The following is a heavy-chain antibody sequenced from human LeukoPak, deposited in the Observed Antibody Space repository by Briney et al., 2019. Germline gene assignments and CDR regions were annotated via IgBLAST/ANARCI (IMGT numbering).Heavy chain of an antibody. CDR2: ISGSGGST. CDR3: AKDAGRYSSSWYINSYYFDY. J-gene: IGHJ4*02. CDR1: GFTFSSYA. Sequence: GGSLRLSCAASGFTFSSYAMSWVRQAPGKGLEWVSAISGSGGSTYYADSVKGRFTISRDNSKNTLYLQMNSLRAEDTAVYYCAKDAGRYSSSWYINSYYFDYWGQGTLVTVSS. V-gene: IGHV3-23*01. D-gene: IGHD6-13*01.